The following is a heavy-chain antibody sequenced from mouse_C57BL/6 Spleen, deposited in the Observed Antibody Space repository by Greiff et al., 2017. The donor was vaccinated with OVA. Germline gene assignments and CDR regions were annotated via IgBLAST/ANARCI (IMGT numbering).Heavy chain of an antibody. Sequence: VQLQQSGPELVKPGASVKISCKASGYAFSSSWMNWVKQRPGKGLEWIGRLYPGDGDTNYNGKFKGKAPLTADKSSSTAYMQLSSLSSEDSAVYFCARYGDYSNYVWYFDYWGQGTTLTVSS. D-gene: IGHD2-5*01. CDR1: GYAFSSSW. CDR2: LYPGDGDT. V-gene: IGHV1-82*01. J-gene: IGHJ2*01. CDR3: ARYGDYSNYVWYFDY.